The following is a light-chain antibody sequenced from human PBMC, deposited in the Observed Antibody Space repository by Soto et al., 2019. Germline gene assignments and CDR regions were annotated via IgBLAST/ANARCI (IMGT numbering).Light chain of an antibody. J-gene: IGLJ1*01. CDR3: SSYTIISTRV. Sequence: QSVLTQPASVSGSPGQSITISCTGTSSDIGAYNYVSWYQQHPGKAPKLMIYEVSNRPSGVSNRFSGSKSGNTASLTISGLQADDEADYYRSSYTIISTRVFGTGTKLTVL. CDR2: EVS. V-gene: IGLV2-14*01. CDR1: SSDIGAYNY.